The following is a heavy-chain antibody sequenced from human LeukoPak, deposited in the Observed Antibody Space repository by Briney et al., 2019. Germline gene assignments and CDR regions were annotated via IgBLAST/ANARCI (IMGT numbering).Heavy chain of an antibody. D-gene: IGHD3-10*01. J-gene: IGHJ4*02. CDR3: ARGPQYYGSGSPDY. CDR2: ISYDGSNK. CDR1: GFTFSSYA. V-gene: IGHV3-30-3*01. Sequence: PGGSLRLTCAASGFTFSSYAMHWVRQAPGKGLEWVAVISYDGSNKYYADSVKGRFTISRDNAKNSLYLQMNSLRAEDTALYYCARGPQYYGSGSPDYWGQGTLVTVSS.